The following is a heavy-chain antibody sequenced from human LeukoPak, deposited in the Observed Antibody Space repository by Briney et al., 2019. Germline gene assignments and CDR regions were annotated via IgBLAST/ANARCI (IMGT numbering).Heavy chain of an antibody. J-gene: IGHJ5*02. CDR2: ISWNSGSI. CDR1: GFTFDDYA. D-gene: IGHD6-6*01. CDR3: AKAYSSSSLYRNWFDP. V-gene: IGHV3-9*01. Sequence: GRSLRLSCAASGFTFDDYAMHWVRQAPGKGLEWVSGISWNSGSIGYADSVKGRFTISRDNAKNSLYLQMNSLRAEDTALYYCAKAYSSSSLYRNWFDPWGQGTLVTASS.